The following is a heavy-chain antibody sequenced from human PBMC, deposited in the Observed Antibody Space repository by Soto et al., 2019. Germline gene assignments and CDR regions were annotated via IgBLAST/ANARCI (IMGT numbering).Heavy chain of an antibody. J-gene: IGHJ6*02. CDR3: AREVAWEYQLPHHYYYGMDV. Sequence: PSETLSLTCTVSGGSISSGDYYWSWIRQPPGKGLEWIGYIYYSGSTYYNPSLKSRVTISVDTSKNQFSLKLSSVTAADTAVYYCAREVAWEYQLPHHYYYGMDVWGQGTTVTVSS. CDR1: GGSISSGDYY. D-gene: IGHD2-2*01. V-gene: IGHV4-30-4*01. CDR2: IYYSGST.